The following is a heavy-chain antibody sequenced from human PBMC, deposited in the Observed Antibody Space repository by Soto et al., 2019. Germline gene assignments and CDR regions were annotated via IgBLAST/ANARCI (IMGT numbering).Heavy chain of an antibody. J-gene: IGHJ1*01. CDR1: GFTFTNAW. Sequence: GESLKISCAASGFTFTNAWMNWVRQAPGKGLEWVGRIKSNIDGGTADHAAPVKGRFTISRDDSKNTMYLQMNSLKTEDTAMYYCATDTALRCSGGSCYSYSWGQGTLVTVHS. CDR3: ATDTALRCSGGSCYSYS. D-gene: IGHD2-15*01. V-gene: IGHV3-15*01. CDR2: IKSNIDGGTA.